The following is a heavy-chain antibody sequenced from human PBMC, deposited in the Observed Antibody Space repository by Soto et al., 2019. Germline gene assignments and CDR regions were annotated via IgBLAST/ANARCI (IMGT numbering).Heavy chain of an antibody. CDR3: AKDMQHGDNYYYYYMDV. CDR1: GFTFDDYA. CDR2: ISWNSGSI. V-gene: IGHV3-9*01. Sequence: PGGSLRLSCAASGFTFDDYAMHWVLQAPGKGLEWVSGISWNSGSIGYADSVKGRFTISRDNAKNSLYLQMNSLRAEDTALYYCAKDMQHGDNYYYYYMDVWGKGTTVTVSS. D-gene: IGHD4-17*01. J-gene: IGHJ6*03.